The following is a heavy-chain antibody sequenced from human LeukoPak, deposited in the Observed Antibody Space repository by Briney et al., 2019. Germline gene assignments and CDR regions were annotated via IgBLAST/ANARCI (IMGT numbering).Heavy chain of an antibody. D-gene: IGHD3-9*01. CDR1: GFTFSSYA. J-gene: IGHJ4*02. Sequence: GGSLRLSCAASGFTFSSYAMSWVRQAPGKGLEWVSAISGSGGSTYYADSVKGRFTISRDNSKNTLYLHMNSLRAEDTAVYYCAKDQNDILDFDYWGQGTLVTVSS. CDR3: AKDQNDILDFDY. CDR2: ISGSGGST. V-gene: IGHV3-23*01.